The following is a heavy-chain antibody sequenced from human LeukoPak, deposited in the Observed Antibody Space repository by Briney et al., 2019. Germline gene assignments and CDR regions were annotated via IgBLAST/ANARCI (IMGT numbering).Heavy chain of an antibody. CDR2: MNPNNGGT. D-gene: IGHD2-2*01. J-gene: IGHJ5*02. CDR1: GYTFTGCY. Sequence: GASVKVSCKASGYTFTGCYMHWVRQAPGQGLEWMGWMNPNNGGTHYAQKFQGRVTMTRETSISTAYMELSRPRSDDTAVYYCARYCSSTSCSAFFDPWGQGTLVTVSS. V-gene: IGHV1-2*02. CDR3: ARYCSSTSCSAFFDP.